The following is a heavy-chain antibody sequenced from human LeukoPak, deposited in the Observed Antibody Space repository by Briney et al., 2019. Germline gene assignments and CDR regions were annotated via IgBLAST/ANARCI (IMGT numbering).Heavy chain of an antibody. J-gene: IGHJ6*03. V-gene: IGHV1-2*02. CDR3: ARAIAAAATIYMDV. CDR1: GYTFTGYY. D-gene: IGHD6-13*01. Sequence: ASVKVSCKASGYTFTGYYMHWVRQAPGQGLEWMGWINPNSGGTNYAQKFQGRVTMTRDTSISTAYMELSRLRSDDTAVYYCARAIAAAATIYMDVWGKGTTVTVSS. CDR2: INPNSGGT.